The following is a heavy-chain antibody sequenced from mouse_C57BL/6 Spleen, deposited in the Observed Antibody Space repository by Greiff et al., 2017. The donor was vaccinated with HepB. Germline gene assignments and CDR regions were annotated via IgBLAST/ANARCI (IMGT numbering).Heavy chain of an antibody. D-gene: IGHD4-1*01. CDR1: GYTFTDYE. CDR3: TRNWDYFDY. V-gene: IGHV1-15*01. CDR2: IDPDTGGT. J-gene: IGHJ2*01. Sequence: QVQLQQSGAELVRPGASVTLSCKASGYTFTDYEMHWVKQTPVHGLEWIGAIDPDTGGTAYNQKFKDKAILTADKSSSTAYMELRSLTSEDSAVYYCTRNWDYFDYWGQGTTLTVSS.